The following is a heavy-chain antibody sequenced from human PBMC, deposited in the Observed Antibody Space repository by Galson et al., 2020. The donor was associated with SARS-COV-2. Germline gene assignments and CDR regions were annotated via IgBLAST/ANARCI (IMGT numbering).Heavy chain of an antibody. V-gene: IGHV4-39*01. Sequence: SETLSLTCTVSGGPISSSSYYWGWIRQPPGKGLEWIGSIYYSGSTYYNPSLKSRVTISVDTSKNQFSLKLSSVTAADTAVYYCARHGEVTMIVVVIPGAFDIWGQGTMVTVSS. CDR1: GGPISSSSYY. CDR3: ARHGEVTMIVVVIPGAFDI. CDR2: IYYSGST. J-gene: IGHJ3*02. D-gene: IGHD3-22*01.